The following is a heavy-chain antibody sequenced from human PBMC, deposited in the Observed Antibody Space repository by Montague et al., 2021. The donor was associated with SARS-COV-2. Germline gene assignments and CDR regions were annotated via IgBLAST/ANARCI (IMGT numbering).Heavy chain of an antibody. CDR2: IYTSGTT. Sequence: TLSLTCTVSGGSISSGSYYWSWIRQPAGEGLEWIGRIYTSGTTDYSFSLKSRVTISVDTSKNQFSLKLTSVTAADTAVYYCARAHSGSWAHLDNWGQGRLVTVSS. CDR1: GGSISSGSYY. D-gene: IGHD5-12*01. CDR3: ARAHSGSWAHLDN. J-gene: IGHJ4*02. V-gene: IGHV4-61*02.